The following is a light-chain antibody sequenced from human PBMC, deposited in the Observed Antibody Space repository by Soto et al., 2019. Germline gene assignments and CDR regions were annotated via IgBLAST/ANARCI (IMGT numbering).Light chain of an antibody. CDR3: QQYNSYSPRT. CDR2: DAS. CDR1: QSISSW. J-gene: IGKJ1*01. Sequence: DIQMTQSPSTLSASVGDIVTITCLASQSISSWLAWYQQKPGKAPKLLIYDASSLESGVPSRFSGSGSGTEFTLTISSLQPDDFATYYCQQYNSYSPRTFGQGTKVDI. V-gene: IGKV1-5*01.